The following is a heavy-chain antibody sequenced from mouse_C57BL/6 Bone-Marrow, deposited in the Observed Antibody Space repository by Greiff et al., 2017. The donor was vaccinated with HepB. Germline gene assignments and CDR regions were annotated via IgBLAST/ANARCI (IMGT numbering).Heavy chain of an antibody. CDR3: ARPSLLRYFDV. CDR1: GYTFTSYG. J-gene: IGHJ1*03. CDR2: IYPRSGNT. V-gene: IGHV1-81*01. D-gene: IGHD6-1*01. Sequence: VQLQQSGAELARPGASVKLSCKASGYTFTSYGISWVKQRTGQGLEWIGEIYPRSGNTYYNEKFKGKATLTADKSSSTAYMELRSLTSEDSAVYRCARPSLLRYFDVWGTGTTVTVSS.